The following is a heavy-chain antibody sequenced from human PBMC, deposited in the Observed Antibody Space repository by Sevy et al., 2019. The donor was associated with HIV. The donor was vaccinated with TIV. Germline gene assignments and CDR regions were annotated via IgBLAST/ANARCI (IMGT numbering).Heavy chain of an antibody. J-gene: IGHJ4*02. CDR3: AKDLYSSVWPWAFDY. V-gene: IGHV3-23*01. D-gene: IGHD4-4*01. Sequence: GGSLRLSCVASGFTFSDYAMSWVRQAPGKGLEWVAGISSRGDGTYYADSVKGRFTISRDNLKNTLYLQMNSLRGEDTATYYCAKDLYSSVWPWAFDYWGQVTPVTVSS. CDR2: ISSRGDGT. CDR1: GFTFSDYA.